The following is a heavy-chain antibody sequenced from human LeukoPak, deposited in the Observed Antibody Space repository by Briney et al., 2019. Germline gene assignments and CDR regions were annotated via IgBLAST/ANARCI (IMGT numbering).Heavy chain of an antibody. V-gene: IGHV4-4*07. D-gene: IGHD5-18*01. CDR1: GGSISSYY. CDR3: ATSGYSFGHL. J-gene: IGHJ5*02. Sequence: SETLSLTCTVSGGSISSYYWSWIRQSAGKGLEWIGCINKSGNTKYNPSLKSRVTMSVDTSKNHFYLKLSSVTAADTAVYYCATSGYSFGHLWGQGTLVTVSS. CDR2: INKSGNT.